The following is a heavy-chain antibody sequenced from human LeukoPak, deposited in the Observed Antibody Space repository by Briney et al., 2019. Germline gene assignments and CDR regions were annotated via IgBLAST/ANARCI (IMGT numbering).Heavy chain of an antibody. J-gene: IGHJ4*02. CDR3: ARDFDSYGFTRLDY. Sequence: SQTLSLTCTVSGGSISSGGYYWNWIRQHPGKGLEWIGYIYYSGSTYYNPSLKSRVTISVDTSKNQFSLKLSSVTAADTAVYYCARDFDSYGFTRLDYWGQGTLVTVSS. V-gene: IGHV4-31*03. D-gene: IGHD5-18*01. CDR1: GGSISSGGYY. CDR2: IYYSGST.